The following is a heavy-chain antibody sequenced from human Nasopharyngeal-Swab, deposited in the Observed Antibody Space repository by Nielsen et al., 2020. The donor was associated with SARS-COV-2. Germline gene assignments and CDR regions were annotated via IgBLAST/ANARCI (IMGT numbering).Heavy chain of an antibody. D-gene: IGHD3-10*01. CDR3: AKGTFHYYGDYYGMDV. V-gene: IGHV3-9*01. CDR1: GFTFDDYA. J-gene: IGHJ6*02. CDR2: ISWNSGSI. Sequence: GGSLRLSCAASGFTFDDYAMHWVRQAPGKGLEWVSGISWNSGSIGYADSVKGRFTISRDNAKNSLYLQMNSLRAEDTALYYCAKGTFHYYGDYYGMDVWGQGTTVTVSS.